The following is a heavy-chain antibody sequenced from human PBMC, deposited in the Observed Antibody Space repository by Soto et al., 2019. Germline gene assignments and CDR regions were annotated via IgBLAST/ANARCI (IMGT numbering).Heavy chain of an antibody. D-gene: IGHD2-15*01. Sequence: QVQLQQWGAGLLKPSETLSLTCAVYGGSFSGYYWSWIRQPPGKGLEWIGEINHSGSTNYNPSLKSRVTISVDTSKNQFSLKLSSVTAADTAVYYYARGSLYCSGGSCYSVWGQGTLVTVSS. CDR1: GGSFSGYY. J-gene: IGHJ4*02. CDR3: ARGSLYCSGGSCYSV. V-gene: IGHV4-34*01. CDR2: INHSGST.